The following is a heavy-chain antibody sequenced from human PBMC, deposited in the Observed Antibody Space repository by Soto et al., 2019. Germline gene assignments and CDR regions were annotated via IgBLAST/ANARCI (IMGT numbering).Heavy chain of an antibody. CDR1: GFTFSRYW. D-gene: IGHD6-19*01. CDR2: IDNYGSSS. CDR3: ARGGWYHGFDI. J-gene: IGHJ3*02. Sequence: EVQVVESGGGLVQPGGSLRLSCAASGFTFSRYWMHWVRQVPGSGLVWVSRIDNYGSSSIYADSVEGRFTISRDNAKNTLYLQMNSLRAEDTAVYYCARGGWYHGFDIWGQGTLASVSS. V-gene: IGHV3-74*01.